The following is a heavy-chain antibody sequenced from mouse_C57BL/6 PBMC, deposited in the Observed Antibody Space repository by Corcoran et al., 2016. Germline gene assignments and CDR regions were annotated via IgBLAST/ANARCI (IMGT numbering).Heavy chain of an antibody. Sequence: EVQLQQSGPELVKPGASVKISCKASGYTFTDYYMNWVKQSHGKSLEWIGDINPNNGGTSYNQKFKGKATLTVDKSSSTAYMELRSLTSEDSAVYYCARGYVNYPDWFAYWGQGTLVTVSA. V-gene: IGHV1-26*01. CDR3: ARGYVNYPDWFAY. CDR1: GYTFTDYY. D-gene: IGHD2-1*01. J-gene: IGHJ3*01. CDR2: INPNNGGT.